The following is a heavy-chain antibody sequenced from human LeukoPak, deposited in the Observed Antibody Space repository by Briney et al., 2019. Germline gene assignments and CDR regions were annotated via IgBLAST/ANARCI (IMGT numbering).Heavy chain of an antibody. V-gene: IGHV4-31*03. Sequence: TSQTLSLTCTVSGGSISSGGYYWSWIRQHPGKGLEWIGYIYYSGSTYYNPSLKSRVTISVDTSKNQFSLKLSSVTAADTAVYYCARSIAARHFDPWGRGTLVTVSS. D-gene: IGHD6-6*01. CDR2: IYYSGST. CDR1: GGSISSGGYY. CDR3: ARSIAARHFDP. J-gene: IGHJ2*01.